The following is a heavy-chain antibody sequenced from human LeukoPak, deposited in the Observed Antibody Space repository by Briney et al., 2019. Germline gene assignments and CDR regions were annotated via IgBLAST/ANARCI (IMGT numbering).Heavy chain of an antibody. CDR3: AIASSGAAADYYFDY. Sequence: SVKVSCKASGGTFSSYAISWVRQAPGQGLEWKGGIIPIFGTANYAQKFQGRVTITADESTSTAYMELSSLRSEDTAVYYRAIASSGAAADYYFDYWGQGTLVTVSS. V-gene: IGHV1-69*13. CDR2: IIPIFGTA. D-gene: IGHD6-13*01. CDR1: GGTFSSYA. J-gene: IGHJ4*02.